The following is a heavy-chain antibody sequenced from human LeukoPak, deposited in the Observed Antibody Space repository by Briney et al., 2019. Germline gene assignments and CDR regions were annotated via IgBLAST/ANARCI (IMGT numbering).Heavy chain of an antibody. V-gene: IGHV3-21*01. Sequence: PGESLRLSCAASGFTFSSYSMNWVRQAPGKGLEWVSSIGSSSSYIYYEDSVKGRFTISRDNAKNSLYLQMNSLRAEDTAVYYCAASTKHTGMVDYWGQGTLVTVSS. J-gene: IGHJ4*02. CDR2: IGSSSSYI. D-gene: IGHD5-18*01. CDR1: GFTFSSYS. CDR3: AASTKHTGMVDY.